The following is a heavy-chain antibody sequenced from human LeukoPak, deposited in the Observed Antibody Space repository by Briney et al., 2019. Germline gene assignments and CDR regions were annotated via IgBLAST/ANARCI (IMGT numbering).Heavy chain of an antibody. Sequence: GGSLRLSCAASGFTFGSYGMSWVRQAPGKGLEWVSAMSGSGGRTYYADSVKGRFTISRDNSKNTLYLQMNSLRAEDTAVYYCAKDWVGYDYVWGSYRPPLGYWGQGTLVTVSS. CDR3: AKDWVGYDYVWGSYRPPLGY. J-gene: IGHJ4*02. CDR1: GFTFGSYG. CDR2: MSGSGGRT. D-gene: IGHD3-16*02. V-gene: IGHV3-23*01.